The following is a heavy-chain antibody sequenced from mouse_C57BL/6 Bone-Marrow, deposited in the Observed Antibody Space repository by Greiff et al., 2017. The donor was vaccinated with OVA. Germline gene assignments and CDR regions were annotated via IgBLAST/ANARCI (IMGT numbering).Heavy chain of an antibody. CDR1: GFNIKDDY. J-gene: IGHJ3*01. D-gene: IGHD2-3*01. CDR2: IDPENGDT. V-gene: IGHV14-4*01. CDR3: TSIYDGYFWFAY. Sequence: VQLKQSGAELVRPGASVKLSCTASGFNIKDDYMHWVKLRPEQGLEWIGWIDPENGDTEYASKFQGKATITADTSSNTAYLQLSSLTSEDTAVYYCTSIYDGYFWFAYWGQGTLVTVSA.